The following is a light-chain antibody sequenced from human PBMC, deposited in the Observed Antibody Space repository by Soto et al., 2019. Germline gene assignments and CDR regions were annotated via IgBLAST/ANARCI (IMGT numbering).Light chain of an antibody. V-gene: IGLV2-14*01. CDR2: DVS. CDR1: SSDVGAYNY. Sequence: QSVLTQPASVSGSPGQSITISCTGTSSDVGAYNYASWYQQYPGEAPKVIIYDVSHRPAGVSNRFSGSKSGNTASLTISGLQTQDEADYYCSSYTSPTTYVFGTGTKVTVL. J-gene: IGLJ1*01. CDR3: SSYTSPTTYV.